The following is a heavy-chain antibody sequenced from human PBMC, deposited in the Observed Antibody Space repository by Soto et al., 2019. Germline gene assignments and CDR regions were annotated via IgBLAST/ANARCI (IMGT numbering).Heavy chain of an antibody. J-gene: IGHJ4*02. CDR1: GGSISSGGYY. CDR2: IYYSGST. CDR3: ARDSVVVVAATFFPSYYFDY. D-gene: IGHD2-15*01. Sequence: QVQLQESGPGLVKPSQTLSLTCTVSGGSISSGGYYWSWIRQHPGKGLEWIGYIYYSGSTYYNPSLNSRVTISVDTSKNQFSLKMSSVTAADTAVYYCARDSVVVVAATFFPSYYFDYWGQGTLVTVSS. V-gene: IGHV4-31*03.